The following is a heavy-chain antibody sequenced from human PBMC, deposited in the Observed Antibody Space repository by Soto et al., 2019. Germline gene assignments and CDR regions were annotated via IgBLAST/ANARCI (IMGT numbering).Heavy chain of an antibody. Sequence: GESLKISCKGSGYSFTSYWIGWVRQMPGKGLEWMGIIYPGDSDTRYSPSFQGQVTISADKSISTAYLQWSSRKASDCAMYYCARHLKNYPDIVVVPAAPNYYYYYYMDVWGKGTTVTVSS. CDR1: GYSFTSYW. CDR2: IYPGDSDT. J-gene: IGHJ6*03. V-gene: IGHV5-51*01. CDR3: ARHLKNYPDIVVVPAAPNYYYYYYMDV. D-gene: IGHD2-2*01.